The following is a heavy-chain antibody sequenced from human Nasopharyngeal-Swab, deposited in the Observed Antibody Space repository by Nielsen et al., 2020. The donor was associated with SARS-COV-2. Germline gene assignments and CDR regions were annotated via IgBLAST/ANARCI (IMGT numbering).Heavy chain of an antibody. CDR2: ISYDGSNK. J-gene: IGHJ1*01. CDR3: ARDLGGGYCTTTNCPGS. V-gene: IGHV3-30*03. Sequence: GEFLKISCAASGFTFSSYGMHWVRQAPGKGLEWVAVISYDGSNKYYADSVKGRFTISRDNSKNTLYLQMNSLRAEDTAVYYCARDLGGGYCTTTNCPGSWGQGTLVTVSS. D-gene: IGHD2-2*01. CDR1: GFTFSSYG.